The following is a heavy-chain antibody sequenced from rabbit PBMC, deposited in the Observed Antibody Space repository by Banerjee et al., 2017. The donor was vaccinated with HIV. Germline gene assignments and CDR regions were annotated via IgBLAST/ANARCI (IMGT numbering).Heavy chain of an antibody. CDR3: VRDPYATGRTNL. J-gene: IGHJ4*01. CDR2: IGAGSSGST. D-gene: IGHD6-1*01. V-gene: IGHV1S40*01. CDR1: GFSFSSYW. Sequence: QSLEESGGDLVKPGASLTLTCTASGFSFSSYWMSWVRQAPGKGLEWIACIGAGSSGSTYYATWAKGRFTVSKTSSTTVTLQMTSLTAADTATYFCVRDPYATGRTNLWGPGTLVTVS.